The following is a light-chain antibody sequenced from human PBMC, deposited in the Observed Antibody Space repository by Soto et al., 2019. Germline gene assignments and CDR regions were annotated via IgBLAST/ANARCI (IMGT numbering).Light chain of an antibody. J-gene: IGLJ3*02. V-gene: IGLV2-23*01. Sequence: QSALTQPASVSGSPGQSITISCTGTSSDAGNYNFVSWYQQHPGKAPKVIIYEASTRPSGVSNRIAGSKSGNTGSLTNSVLQAEEDADDYCCSSAGSSTTGVFGGGTKVTVL. CDR3: CSSAGSSTTGV. CDR2: EAS. CDR1: SSDAGNYNF.